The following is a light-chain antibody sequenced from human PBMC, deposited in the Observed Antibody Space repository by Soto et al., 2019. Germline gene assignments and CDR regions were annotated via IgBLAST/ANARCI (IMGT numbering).Light chain of an antibody. CDR1: QTVFYSSNNKNY. V-gene: IGKV4-1*01. CDR2: WAS. J-gene: IGKJ1*01. CDR3: QQYYGTPVT. Sequence: DIVMTQSPDSLAVSLGERATINCKSSQTVFYSSNNKNYLAWYQQKPGQPPKLLIYWASARDSGVPDRFSGSGSGTDFTLTISSLQAEDVSIYYCQQYYGTPVTFGQGNKVDIK.